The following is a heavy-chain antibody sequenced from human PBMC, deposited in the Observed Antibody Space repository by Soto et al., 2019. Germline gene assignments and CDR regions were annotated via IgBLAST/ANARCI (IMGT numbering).Heavy chain of an antibody. J-gene: IGHJ4*02. Sequence: TSETLSLTCTVSGGSISSYYWSWIRQPPGKGLEWIGYIYYSGSTNYNPSLKSRVTISVDTSKNQFSLKLSSVTAADTAVYYCARDLAGSGDFDYWGQGTLVTVSS. CDR2: IYYSGST. D-gene: IGHD3-10*01. CDR1: GGSISSYY. V-gene: IGHV4-59*01. CDR3: ARDLAGSGDFDY.